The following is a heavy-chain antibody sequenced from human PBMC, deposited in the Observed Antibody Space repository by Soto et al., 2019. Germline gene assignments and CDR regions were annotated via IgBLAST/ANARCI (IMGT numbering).Heavy chain of an antibody. D-gene: IGHD6-25*01. CDR1: GFTFSSYA. CDR2: IDSDDGKT. CDR3: VKAGYTSGLL. J-gene: IGHJ4*02. Sequence: VQLLESGGGLIQPGGSLRHSCVASGFTFSSYAMNWVRQGPGTGLEWVAVIDSDDGKTYYANAVKGRFSISRDNSKNTLFLQMNSLRVEDTATYYCVKAGYTSGLLWGQGTLVTV. V-gene: IGHV3-23*01.